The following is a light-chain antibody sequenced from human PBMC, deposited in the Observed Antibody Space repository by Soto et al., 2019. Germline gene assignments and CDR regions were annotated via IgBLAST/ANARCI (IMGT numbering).Light chain of an antibody. CDR3: QQCNDQSFT. CDR2: SMS. V-gene: IGKV1-5*03. CDR1: QTIRSD. Sequence: DIQMTQFPSTLSASVGDRVTITCRASQTIRSDLAWYPQKPGKVPKLLIYSMSTLESGVPSRFSGSGSGTEFTLTISSLQPDDFAIYYCQQCNDQSFTFGQGTKLEIK. J-gene: IGKJ2*01.